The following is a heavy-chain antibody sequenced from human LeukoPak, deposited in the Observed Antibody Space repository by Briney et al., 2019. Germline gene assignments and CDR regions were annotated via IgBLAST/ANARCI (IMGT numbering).Heavy chain of an antibody. Sequence: SETLSLTCTVSGGSISSYYWSWIRQPPGKGLEWIGYIYYSGSTNYNPSLKSRVTISVDTSKNQFSLKLSSVTAADTAVYYCARHAPYYYDSSGYYDDAFDIWGQGTMVTVSS. CDR2: IYYSGST. D-gene: IGHD3-22*01. V-gene: IGHV4-59*08. CDR1: GGSISSYY. J-gene: IGHJ3*02. CDR3: ARHAPYYYDSSGYYDDAFDI.